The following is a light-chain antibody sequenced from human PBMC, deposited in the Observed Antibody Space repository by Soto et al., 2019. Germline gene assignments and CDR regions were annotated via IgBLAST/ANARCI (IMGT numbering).Light chain of an antibody. CDR3: QQYENWPLT. CDR2: GAS. CDR1: QSVSNN. V-gene: IGKV3-15*01. J-gene: IGKJ4*01. Sequence: EIVMTQSPATLSVSPGERATLSCRASQSVSNNLAWYQQKPGQAPRLLIYGASTRATGFPARFSGSGSGTEFTLTISSLQSEDFTVYYCQQYENWPLTFGGGTRVEIK.